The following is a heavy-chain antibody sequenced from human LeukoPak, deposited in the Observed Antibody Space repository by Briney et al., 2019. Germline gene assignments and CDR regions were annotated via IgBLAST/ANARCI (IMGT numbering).Heavy chain of an antibody. D-gene: IGHD5-18*01. Sequence: GGSLRLSCAASGFTFSSYGMHWVRQAPGKGLEWVAFIRYDGTNKYYVDSVKGRFTFPRDNSKNTMFLQMNSLRAEDTAVYYCAKGYSYGIDSWGQGTLVTVSS. CDR1: GFTFSSYG. J-gene: IGHJ4*02. CDR3: AKGYSYGIDS. V-gene: IGHV3-30*02. CDR2: IRYDGTNK.